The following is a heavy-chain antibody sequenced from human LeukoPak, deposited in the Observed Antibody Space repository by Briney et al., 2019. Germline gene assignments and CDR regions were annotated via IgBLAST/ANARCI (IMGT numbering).Heavy chain of an antibody. CDR1: GGSISSYY. CDR3: ARVGDYYDTSGSYYSHDN. D-gene: IGHD3-22*01. V-gene: IGHV4-59*01. CDR2: IYYSGTT. J-gene: IGHJ4*02. Sequence: SETPSLTCTVSGGSISSYYWSWIRQPPGKGLEWIGYIYYSGTTKYNPSLKSRVTISVDTSKNQFSLKLSSVTAADTAVYYCARVGDYYDTSGSYYSHDNWGQGILVTVSS.